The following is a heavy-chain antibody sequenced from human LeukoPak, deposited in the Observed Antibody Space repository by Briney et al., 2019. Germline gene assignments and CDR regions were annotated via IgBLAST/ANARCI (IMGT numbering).Heavy chain of an antibody. J-gene: IGHJ2*01. V-gene: IGHV4-4*07. CDR1: GGSISSYY. Sequence: SETLSLTCTVSGGSISSYYWGWIRQPPGKGLEWIGRVYSSGSTNYNPSLKSRVTMSVDTSKNQFSLKLSSVTAADTAVYYCARHYCGGDCYSRWYFDLWGRGTLVTVSS. CDR2: VYSSGST. CDR3: ARHYCGGDCYSRWYFDL. D-gene: IGHD2-21*02.